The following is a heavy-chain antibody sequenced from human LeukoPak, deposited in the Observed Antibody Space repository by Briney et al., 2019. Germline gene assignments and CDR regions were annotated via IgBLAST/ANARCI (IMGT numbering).Heavy chain of an antibody. CDR2: ICYDGTDK. J-gene: IGHJ6*02. CDR1: GFTLRSYG. Sequence: GGSLRLSRAASGFTLRSYGMQPVPHGPGKGPEGVPYICYDGTDKNYADSVKCRFTISRDNSKNTLYLQMNSLRAEDTAVYYCARSGSTYYYGMDAWGQGTTVTVSS. CDR3: ARSGSTYYYGMDA. V-gene: IGHV3-33*08. D-gene: IGHD3-10*01.